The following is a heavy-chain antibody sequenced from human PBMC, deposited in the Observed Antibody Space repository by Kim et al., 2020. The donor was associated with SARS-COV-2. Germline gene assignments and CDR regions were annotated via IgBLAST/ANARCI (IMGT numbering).Heavy chain of an antibody. CDR2: IDGSDGTT. V-gene: IGHV3-23*01. CDR3: MKGGWGWIWDH. D-gene: IGHD2-2*03. CDR1: GFTFIGHA. J-gene: IGHJ4*02. Sequence: GGSLRLSCTTSGFTFIGHAMSWVRQAPGQGLEWVSSIDGSDGTTYYVDSVKGRCTISRDDAKNTLYLQMRALRADDTATYYCMKGGWGWIWDHWGQGTL.